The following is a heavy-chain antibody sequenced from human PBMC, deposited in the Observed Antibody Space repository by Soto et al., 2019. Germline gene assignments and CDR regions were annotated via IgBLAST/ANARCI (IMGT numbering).Heavy chain of an antibody. J-gene: IGHJ6*02. Sequence: EVQLLESGGGLGQPGGSLRLSCEASGFTFWKYAMTWVRQAPGKGPEWVSSISRNGDRTYYVDSVKGRFIISRDNSENALFLQMDSLRAEDAAIYYCVKDWSGEKCPCMDVWGQGTTVTVSS. CDR3: VKDWSGEKCPCMDV. CDR2: ISRNGDRT. D-gene: IGHD3-3*01. V-gene: IGHV3-23*01. CDR1: GFTFWKYA.